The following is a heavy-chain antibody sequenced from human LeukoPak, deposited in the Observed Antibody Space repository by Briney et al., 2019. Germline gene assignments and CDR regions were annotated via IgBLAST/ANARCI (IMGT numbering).Heavy chain of an antibody. J-gene: IGHJ4*02. D-gene: IGHD6-13*01. CDR2: VNSDGSTT. V-gene: IGHV3-74*01. CDR1: GFTFKNYA. Sequence: GGSLRLSCAASGFTFKNYAMNWVRQAPGKGLVWVSRVNSDGSTTNYADSVKGRFTISRDNAENTLYMRMNSLRPEDTAVYYCARGYYSSSRFDSWGQGTLVTVSS. CDR3: ARGYYSSSRFDS.